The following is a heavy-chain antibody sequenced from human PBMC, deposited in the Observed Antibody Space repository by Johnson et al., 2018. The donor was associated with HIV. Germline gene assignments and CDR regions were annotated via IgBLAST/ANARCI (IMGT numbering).Heavy chain of an antibody. Sequence: QLVESGGGLVKPGGSLRLSCAASGFTFSNAWMSWVRQAPGKGLEWVGRIKSKTDGGTTDYAAPVKGRFTISRDNSKNTLYLQMNSLRAEDTAVYNCARGVRGVIIDWGQGTMVAVSS. CDR3: ARGVRGVIID. D-gene: IGHD3-10*01. CDR2: IKSKTDGGTT. CDR1: GFTFSNAW. J-gene: IGHJ3*01. V-gene: IGHV3-15*01.